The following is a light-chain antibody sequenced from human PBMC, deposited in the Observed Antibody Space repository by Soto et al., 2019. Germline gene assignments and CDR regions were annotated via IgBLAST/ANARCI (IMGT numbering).Light chain of an antibody. V-gene: IGLV1-44*01. J-gene: IGLJ2*01. CDR1: SSNLAGYT. CDR3: AAWDDSLNGVV. CDR2: SNN. Sequence: QSVLTQPPSASGTPGETVTISCSGTSSNLAGYTVNWYHQVPGAAPKVLIYSNNQRPSGVPDRISGSKSGTSASLAISGLQSEDEGVYYCAAWDDSLNGVVFGGGTKVTVL.